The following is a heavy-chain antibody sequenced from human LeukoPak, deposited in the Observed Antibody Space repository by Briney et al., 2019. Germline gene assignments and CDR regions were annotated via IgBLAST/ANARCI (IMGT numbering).Heavy chain of an antibody. Sequence: VASVKVSCXASGFTFTSSAMQWVRQARGQRLAWIGWIVVGSGNTNYAQKFQERVTITRDMSTSTAYMELSSLRSEDTAVYYCAAGLRVAWPNTPQREFDYWGREPWSPSPQ. D-gene: IGHD2/OR15-2a*01. V-gene: IGHV1-58*02. CDR1: GFTFTSSA. J-gene: IGHJ4*02. CDR3: AAGLRVAWPNTPQREFDY. CDR2: IVVGSGNT.